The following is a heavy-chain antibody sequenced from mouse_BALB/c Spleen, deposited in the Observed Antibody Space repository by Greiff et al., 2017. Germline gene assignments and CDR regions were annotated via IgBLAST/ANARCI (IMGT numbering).Heavy chain of an antibody. V-gene: IGHV14-3*02. J-gene: IGHJ2*01. Sequence: EVQLQQSRAELVKPGASVKLSCTASGFNIKDTYMHWVKQRPEQGLEWIGRIDPANGNTKYDPKFQGKATITADTPSNTAYLQLSSLTSEDTAVYYWARDGKYGYFDDWGQGTTLTVSS. CDR3: ARDGKYGYFDD. CDR1: GFNIKDTY. CDR2: IDPANGNT. D-gene: IGHD2-1*01.